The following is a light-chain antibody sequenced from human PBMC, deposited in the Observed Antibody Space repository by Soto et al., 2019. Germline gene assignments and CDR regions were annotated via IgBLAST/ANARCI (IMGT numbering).Light chain of an antibody. CDR1: QNINNY. CDR3: QQTYSTPVFT. CDR2: AAS. Sequence: DIKVTQSPTSLSASEGDRVTITCRASQNINNYLSWYQHKPGKAPKLLIYAASNLQSGVPSRFSGSGSGTDFTLTICGLQPEDFATYYCQQTYSTPVFTFGPGTKVDVK. V-gene: IGKV1-39*01. J-gene: IGKJ3*01.